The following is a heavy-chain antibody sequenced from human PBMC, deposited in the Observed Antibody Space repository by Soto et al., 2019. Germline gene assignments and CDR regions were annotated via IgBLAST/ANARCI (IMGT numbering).Heavy chain of an antibody. CDR1: GGTFSSYA. CDR3: ARGPPAIYSSRYYYGTDV. CDR2: IIPIFGTA. Sequence: SVKVSCKASGGTFSSYAISWVRQAPGQGLEWMGGIIPIFGTANYAQKFQGRVTITADESTSTAYMELSSLRSEDTAVYYCARGPPAIYSSRYYYGTDVWGQGTTVTVSS. V-gene: IGHV1-69*13. J-gene: IGHJ6*02. D-gene: IGHD6-13*01.